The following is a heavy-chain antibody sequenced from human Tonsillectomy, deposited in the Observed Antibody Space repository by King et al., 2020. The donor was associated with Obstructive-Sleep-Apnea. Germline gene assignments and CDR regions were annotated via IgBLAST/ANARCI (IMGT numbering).Heavy chain of an antibody. CDR3: ARDNSDILTGPTYAFDI. Sequence: VQLVESGGGVVQPGRSLRLSCAASGFTFSSYAMHWVRQAPGKGLEWVAVISYDGSNKYYADSVKGRFTISRDNSKNTLYLQMNSLRAEDTAVYYCARDNSDILTGPTYAFDIWGQGTMVTVSS. D-gene: IGHD3-9*01. CDR1: GFTFSSYA. CDR2: ISYDGSNK. J-gene: IGHJ3*02. V-gene: IGHV3-30-3*01.